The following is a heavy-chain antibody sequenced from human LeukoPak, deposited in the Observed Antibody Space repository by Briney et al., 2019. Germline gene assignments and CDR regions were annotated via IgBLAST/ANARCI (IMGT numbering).Heavy chain of an antibody. V-gene: IGHV4-59*08. D-gene: IGHD2-8*02. Sequence: SETLSLTCTVSGGSLSSYSRSWVRQPPGKGLEWVAYISDVGSINYNTSLKSRVTISLDTSKNQFPLKLSSVTAADTAVYYCAGHHPRNTVDFWGQGTLVTVSS. J-gene: IGHJ4*02. CDR3: AGHHPRNTVDF. CDR1: GGSLSSYS. CDR2: ISDVGSI.